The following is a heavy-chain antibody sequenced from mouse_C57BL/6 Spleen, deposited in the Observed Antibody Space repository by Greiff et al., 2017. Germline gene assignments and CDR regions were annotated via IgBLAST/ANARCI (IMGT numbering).Heavy chain of an antibody. CDR3: ARERENWDGFDY. V-gene: IGHV1-55*01. Sequence: QVQLQQPGAELVKPGASVKMSCKASGYTFTSYWITWVKQRPGQGLEWIGDIYPGSGSTNYNEKFKSKATLTVDTSSSTAYMQLSSLTSEDSAVYYCARERENWDGFDYWGQGTTLTVSS. J-gene: IGHJ2*01. CDR1: GYTFTSYW. D-gene: IGHD4-1*01. CDR2: IYPGSGST.